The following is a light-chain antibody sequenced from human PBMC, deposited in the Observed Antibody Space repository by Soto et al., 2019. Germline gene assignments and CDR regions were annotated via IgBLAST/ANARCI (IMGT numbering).Light chain of an antibody. CDR3: QQRFNWQVT. V-gene: IGKV3-11*01. Sequence: EIVLTQSPVTLSLSPGERATLSCRASQSINNYLAWYQQKPGQAPRLLIYDASNRATGIPARFSGSGSGTDFTLTTSSLEPEDFAVYYCQQRFNWQVTFGQGTRLEI. CDR2: DAS. J-gene: IGKJ5*01. CDR1: QSINNY.